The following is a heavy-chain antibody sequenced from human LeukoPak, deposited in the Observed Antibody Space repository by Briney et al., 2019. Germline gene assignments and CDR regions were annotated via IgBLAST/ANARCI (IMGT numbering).Heavy chain of an antibody. CDR3: ARDPTPKHGAFDI. Sequence: GGSLRLSCAASGFTFSSYWMHWVRQAPGEGLVWVSRINSDGSSTSYADSVKGRFTISRDNAKNTLYLQMNRLRAEGTAVYYCARDPTPKHGAFDIWGQGTMVTVSS. V-gene: IGHV3-74*01. CDR1: GFTFSSYW. CDR2: INSDGSST. D-gene: IGHD2-21*01. J-gene: IGHJ3*02.